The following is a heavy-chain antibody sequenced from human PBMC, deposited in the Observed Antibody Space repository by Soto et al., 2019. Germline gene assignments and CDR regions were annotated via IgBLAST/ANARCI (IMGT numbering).Heavy chain of an antibody. D-gene: IGHD6-13*01. CDR2: ISSNGGST. V-gene: IGHV3-64*01. CDR3: AIGPSIAAVTPPDY. Sequence: EVQLVESGGGLVQPGGSLRLSCAASGFTFSSYAMHWVRQAPGKGLEYVSAISSNGGSTYYANSVKGRFTISRDNSKNTLYLQMGCLRAEDMAVYHCAIGPSIAAVTPPDYWGQGTLVTLSS. CDR1: GFTFSSYA. J-gene: IGHJ4*02.